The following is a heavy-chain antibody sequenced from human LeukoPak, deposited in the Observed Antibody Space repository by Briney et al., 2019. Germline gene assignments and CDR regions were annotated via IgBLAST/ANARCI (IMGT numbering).Heavy chain of an antibody. V-gene: IGHV3-53*01. J-gene: IGHJ6*02. CDR2: IYSGGST. Sequence: GGSLRLSCAASAFSISSNYMSWVRQAPGKGLEWVSVIYSGGSTYYADSVKGRFTISRDKSKNTVYLQMNSLSAEDTAIYYCARVASTSPYFYGMDVWGQGTTVTVSS. CDR1: AFSISSNY. CDR3: ARVASTSPYFYGMDV.